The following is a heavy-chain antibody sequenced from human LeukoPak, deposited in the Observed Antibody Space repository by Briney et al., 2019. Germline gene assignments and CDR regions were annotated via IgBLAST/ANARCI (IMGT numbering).Heavy chain of an antibody. Sequence: AGGSLRLSCAASGFTFSSYGMHWVRQAPGKGLEWVAVISYDGSNKYYADSVKGRFTISRDNSKNTLYLQMNSLRAEDTAVYYCAKARIAVAGNNPPYYYYMDVWGKGTTVTVSS. CDR1: GFTFSSYG. V-gene: IGHV3-30*18. J-gene: IGHJ6*03. D-gene: IGHD6-19*01. CDR3: AKARIAVAGNNPPYYYYMDV. CDR2: ISYDGSNK.